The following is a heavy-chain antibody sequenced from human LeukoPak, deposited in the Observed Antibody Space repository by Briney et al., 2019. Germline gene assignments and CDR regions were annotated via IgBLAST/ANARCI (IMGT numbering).Heavy chain of an antibody. J-gene: IGHJ6*03. Sequence: ETLSLTCTVSGGSISSSSYYWGWIRQPPGKGLEWVANMKADGSEIYYVDSVKGRFTISRDNAKNSLYLQMNSLRAEDTAVYYCARGGYWSYSYYYRDFWGKGPRSPSP. D-gene: IGHD2-8*02. CDR3: ARGGYWSYSYYYRDF. CDR2: MKADGSEI. CDR1: GGSISSSSYY. V-gene: IGHV3-7*01.